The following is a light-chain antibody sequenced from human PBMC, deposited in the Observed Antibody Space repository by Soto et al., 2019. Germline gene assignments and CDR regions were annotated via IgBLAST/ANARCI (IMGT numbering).Light chain of an antibody. Sequence: QSALPHPPSASGSHGQSVTISCTGTSSDVGGYNYVSWYQQHPGKAPKLMIYEVSKRPSGVPDRFSGSKSGNTASLTVSGLQAEDEADYYCSSYAGSNNFKVFGGGTKLTVL. J-gene: IGLJ2*01. CDR3: SSYAGSNNFKV. CDR2: EVS. V-gene: IGLV2-8*01. CDR1: SSDVGGYNY.